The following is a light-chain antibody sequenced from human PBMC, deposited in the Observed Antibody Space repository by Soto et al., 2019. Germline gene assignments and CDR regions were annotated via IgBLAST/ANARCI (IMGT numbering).Light chain of an antibody. CDR1: QSISNN. CDR3: QQYNKWPPLT. J-gene: IGKJ4*01. Sequence: EIVMTQSPATLSVSPGERATLSCRASQSISNNLAWYQQKVGQAPRLLIYGATTRDTGIPARFSGSGSGTEFTLTNSSLQTEDFAVYYCQQYNKWPPLTFGGGTKVEIK. CDR2: GAT. V-gene: IGKV3-15*01.